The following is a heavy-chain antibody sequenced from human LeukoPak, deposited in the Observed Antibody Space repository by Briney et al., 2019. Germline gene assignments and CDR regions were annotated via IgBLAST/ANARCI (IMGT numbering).Heavy chain of an antibody. J-gene: IGHJ3*02. CDR2: IYYSGST. D-gene: IGHD4-17*01. CDR1: GDSMSSSSRY. CDR3: ARNMTAVARLDVFDI. Sequence: SETLSLTCTVSGDSMSSSSRYWGWIRQSPEKGREWIGNIYYSGSTYSNPSLKSRVTISVDTSKNQFSLELRSVTAADTAIYYCARNMTAVARLDVFDIWGPGTMVTVSS. V-gene: IGHV4-39*01.